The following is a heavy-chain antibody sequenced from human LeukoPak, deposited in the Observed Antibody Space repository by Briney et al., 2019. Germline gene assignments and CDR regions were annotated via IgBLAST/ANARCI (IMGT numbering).Heavy chain of an antibody. Sequence: GGSPRLSCAASGSTFSSAWMTWVRQPPGKGLEWVGHIKSRTDGGSIDYSAPVKGRFTVSRDDSKNTVYLQMNSLKTEDSAVYYCATEFYSNGYNFWGQGTPVTVSS. CDR3: ATEFYSNGYNF. CDR1: GSTFSSAW. J-gene: IGHJ4*02. CDR2: IKSRTDGGSI. D-gene: IGHD5-24*01. V-gene: IGHV3-15*01.